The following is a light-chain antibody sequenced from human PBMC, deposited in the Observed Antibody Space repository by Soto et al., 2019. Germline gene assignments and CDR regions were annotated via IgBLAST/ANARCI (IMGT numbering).Light chain of an antibody. CDR2: DVS. CDR3: CSYAGSYTVYV. V-gene: IGLV2-11*01. Sequence: QSALTQPRSVSGSPGQSVTISCTGTSSDVGGYNYVSWYQQHPGKAPKFMIYDVSKRPSGVPDRFSGSKSGNTASLTISGLQAEDEADYYYCSYAGSYTVYVFGTGTKLTVL. J-gene: IGLJ1*01. CDR1: SSDVGGYNY.